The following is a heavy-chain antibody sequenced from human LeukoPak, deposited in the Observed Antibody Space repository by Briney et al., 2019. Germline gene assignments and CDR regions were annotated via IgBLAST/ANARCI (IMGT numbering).Heavy chain of an antibody. D-gene: IGHD3-10*01. CDR3: ARDPITMIRGVPYYYGMDV. Sequence: PGGSLRLSCAASGFTFSSYNMNWVRQAPGKGLEWVSYISSSSSTIYYADSVKGRFTISRDNAKNSLYLQMNSLRAEDTAVYYCARDPITMIRGVPYYYGMDVWGQGTTVTVSS. CDR1: GFTFSSYN. V-gene: IGHV3-48*04. CDR2: ISSSSSTI. J-gene: IGHJ6*02.